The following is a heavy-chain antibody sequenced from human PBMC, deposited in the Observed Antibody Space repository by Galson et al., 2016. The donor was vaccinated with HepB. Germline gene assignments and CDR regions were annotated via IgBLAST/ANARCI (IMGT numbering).Heavy chain of an antibody. D-gene: IGHD3-22*01. Sequence: ETLSLTCTVSGGSISSRSYYWGWIRQPPGKDLEWIGSIYYSGTTYYNPSLKSRVNISVDASKHYFPLSLTSLTAADTAVYYCARHLAYYFDTYGYSSRCNWFDPWGQGTLVTISS. CDR1: GGSISSRSYY. V-gene: IGHV4-39*01. J-gene: IGHJ5*02. CDR2: IYYSGTT. CDR3: ARHLAYYFDTYGYSSRCNWFDP.